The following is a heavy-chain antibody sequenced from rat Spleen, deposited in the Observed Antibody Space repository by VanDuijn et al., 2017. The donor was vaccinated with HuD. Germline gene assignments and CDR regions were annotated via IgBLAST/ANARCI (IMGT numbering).Heavy chain of an antibody. V-gene: IGHV5-22*01. D-gene: IGHD1-1*01. CDR2: ISYEGSST. J-gene: IGHJ2*01. Sequence: EVQLVESGGGLVQPGRSLKLSCAASGFIFSNFDMAWVRQAPTKGLEWVASISYEGSSTYYGDSVKGRFTISRDNAKSTLYLQMNSLRSEDTATYYCARLGFVLFITTVGFDYWGQGVMVTVSS. CDR1: GFIFSNFD. CDR3: ARLGFVLFITTVGFDY.